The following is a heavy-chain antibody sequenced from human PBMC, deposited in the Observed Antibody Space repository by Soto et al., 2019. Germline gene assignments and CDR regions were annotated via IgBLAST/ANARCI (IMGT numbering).Heavy chain of an antibody. CDR1: GLKFDDSM. V-gene: IGHV3-43*01. CDR3: AKEGNGGSSLDS. Sequence: GGFLRLSCEASGLKFDDSMMHWVRQAPGKGLEWISLISWDGGSIDYADSIKGRFTVYRDNSKTSLYLNMDSLTSDDSDIYFCAKEGNGGSSLDSWGQGTLVTVSS. D-gene: IGHD2-15*01. CDR2: ISWDGGSI. J-gene: IGHJ5*01.